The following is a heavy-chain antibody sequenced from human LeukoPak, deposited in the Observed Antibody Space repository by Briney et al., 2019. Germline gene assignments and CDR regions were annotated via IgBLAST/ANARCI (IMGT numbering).Heavy chain of an antibody. Sequence: SETLSLTCTVSGGSTSSYYWSWVRQPPGKGLEWIGYIYYSGSTNYNSSLKSRVTISVDTSKNQFSLKLSSVTAADTAVYYCASTNCSSTSCYSSLWAYWGQGTLVTVSS. D-gene: IGHD2-2*02. CDR3: ASTNCSSTSCYSSLWAY. V-gene: IGHV4-59*01. J-gene: IGHJ4*02. CDR2: IYYSGST. CDR1: GGSTSSYY.